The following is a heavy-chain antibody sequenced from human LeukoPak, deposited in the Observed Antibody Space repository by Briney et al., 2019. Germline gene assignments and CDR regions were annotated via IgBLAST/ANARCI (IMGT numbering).Heavy chain of an antibody. CDR2: FDPEDGET. CDR3: AREVGRAFDI. V-gene: IGHV1-24*01. D-gene: IGHD1-1*01. CDR1: GYTLTELS. J-gene: IGHJ3*02. Sequence: ASVKVSCKVSGYTLTELSMHWVRQAPGKGLEWMGGFDPEDGETIYAQKFQGRVTMTTDTSTSTAYMELRSLRSDDTAVYYCAREVGRAFDIWGQGTMVTVSS.